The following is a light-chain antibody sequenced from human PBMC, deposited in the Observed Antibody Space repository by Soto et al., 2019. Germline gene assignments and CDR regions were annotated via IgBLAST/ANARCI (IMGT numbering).Light chain of an antibody. CDR1: QSINSY. Sequence: DIPMTQSPSSLSASVGDRVTITCRASQSINSYLNWYQQKPGKAPNLLIYAASTLQSGVPSRFSGSGSGTDFTLTISSLQPEDFATYYCQQSYSAPFTFGPGTKVDIK. V-gene: IGKV1-39*01. CDR3: QQSYSAPFT. CDR2: AAS. J-gene: IGKJ3*01.